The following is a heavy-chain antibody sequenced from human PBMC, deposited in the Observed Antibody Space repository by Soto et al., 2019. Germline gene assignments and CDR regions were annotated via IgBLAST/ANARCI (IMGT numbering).Heavy chain of an antibody. CDR3: ARDGNSVCTSCPTDY. V-gene: IGHV1-3*01. CDR2: INAGNGNT. D-gene: IGHD2-2*01. J-gene: IGHJ4*02. CDR1: GYTFTSYA. Sequence: ASVKVSCKASGYTFTSYAMHWVRQAPGQRLEWMGWINAGNGNTKYSQKFQGRVTITRDTSASTAYMELSSLRSEDTAVYYCARDGNSVCTSCPTDYWGQGTLVTVSS.